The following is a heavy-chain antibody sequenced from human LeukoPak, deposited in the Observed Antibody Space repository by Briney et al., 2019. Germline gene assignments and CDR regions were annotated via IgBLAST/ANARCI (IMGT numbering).Heavy chain of an antibody. CDR1: GFTFSSYS. V-gene: IGHV3-21*01. CDR3: ARGTGTYYDSSGCYGSVAY. CDR2: ISSSSSYI. J-gene: IGHJ4*02. Sequence: PGGSLRLSCAASGFTFSSYSMNWVRQAPGKGLEWVSSISSSSSYIYYADSVKGRFTISRDNAKNSLYLQMNSLRAEDTAVYYCARGTGTYYDSSGCYGSVAYWGQGTLVTVSS. D-gene: IGHD3-22*01.